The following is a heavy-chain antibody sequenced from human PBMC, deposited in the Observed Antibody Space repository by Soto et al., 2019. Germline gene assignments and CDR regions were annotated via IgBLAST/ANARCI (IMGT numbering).Heavy chain of an antibody. CDR2: ISGTGVTT. J-gene: IGHJ3*02. V-gene: IGHV3-23*02. CDR3: TKGRDDIGMVDAFEI. D-gene: IGHD3-3*01. Sequence: EMQLLESGGDLVQPGGSLRLSCAASGFTFSNYAMTWVRQAPGKGLEDVPAISGTGVTTYQRDSMKGRFTISRDNSKNTLYLQMYSMSAEDAAVYSCTKGRDDIGMVDAFEIWGQGTMVTVSS. CDR1: GFTFSNYA.